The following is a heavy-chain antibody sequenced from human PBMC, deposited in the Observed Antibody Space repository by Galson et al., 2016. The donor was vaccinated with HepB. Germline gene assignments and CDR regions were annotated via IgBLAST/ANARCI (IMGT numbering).Heavy chain of an antibody. D-gene: IGHD3-3*01. J-gene: IGHJ6*02. Sequence: SLRLSCAASGFGFSDSWMHWIRQPPGKGLVWVARIKGDGVTTYADSVEGRFSVSRDNAKKTVFLQMNSLRADDTAVYYCARWKGDFWSGSYYYVMDVWGQGTTVIVSS. V-gene: IGHV3-74*03. CDR3: ARWKGDFWSGSYYYVMDV. CDR1: GFGFSDSW. CDR2: IKGDGVT.